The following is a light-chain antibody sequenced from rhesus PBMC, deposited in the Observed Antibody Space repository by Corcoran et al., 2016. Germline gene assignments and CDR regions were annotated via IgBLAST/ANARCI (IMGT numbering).Light chain of an antibody. CDR2: TAS. CDR1: QDISSS. Sequence: DIQMTQSPSSLSASVGDTVTITCRASQDISSSLNWFQQRPGKPLKLLSYTASSLEYGVPSRFSCSGSWTDFTLTISSLKHEDFAVYSCLQHNSDPFTFGPGTKLDIK. CDR3: LQHNSDPFT. J-gene: IGKJ3*01. V-gene: IGKV1-28*03.